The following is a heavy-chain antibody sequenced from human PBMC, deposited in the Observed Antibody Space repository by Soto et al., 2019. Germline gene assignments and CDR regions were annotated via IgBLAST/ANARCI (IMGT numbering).Heavy chain of an antibody. CDR2: IIPIFGTA. J-gene: IGHJ2*01. V-gene: IGHV1-69*13. CDR3: ARDSGYYYDSSGYPYSYWYFDL. Sequence: VKVSCKASGGTFSSYAISWVRQAPGQGLEWMGGIIPIFGTANYAQKFQGRVTITADESTSTAYMELSSLRSEDTAVYYCARDSGYYYDSSGYPYSYWYFDLWGRGTLVTVSS. CDR1: GGTFSSYA. D-gene: IGHD3-22*01.